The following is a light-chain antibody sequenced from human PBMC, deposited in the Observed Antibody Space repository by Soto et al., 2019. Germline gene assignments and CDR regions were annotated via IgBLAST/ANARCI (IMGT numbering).Light chain of an antibody. V-gene: IGLV1-40*01. CDR1: SSNIGAGYD. CDR3: QSYDSSLSGAV. J-gene: IGLJ7*01. Sequence: QSVLTQPPSVSGAPGQRVTISCTGSSSNIGAGYDVHWYQQLPGTAPKLLIYGNSNRPSWVPDRFSGSKSGTSASLAITGLQAEDESDYDCQSYDSSLSGAVFGGGTQLTVL. CDR2: GNS.